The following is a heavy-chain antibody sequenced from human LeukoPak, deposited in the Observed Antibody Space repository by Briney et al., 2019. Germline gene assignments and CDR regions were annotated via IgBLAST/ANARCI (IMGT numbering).Heavy chain of an antibody. CDR1: GYTFTSYG. D-gene: IGHD2-2*01. CDR3: ARVQYQLLSATYYFDF. CDR2: ISAYNGNT. Sequence: ASVKVSCKASGYTFTSYGISWVRQAPGQGLEWMGWISAYNGNTNYAQKLQGRVTMTTDTSTSTAYMELRSLRSNDTAVYSCARVQYQLLSATYYFDFWGQETLVTASS. J-gene: IGHJ4*02. V-gene: IGHV1-18*01.